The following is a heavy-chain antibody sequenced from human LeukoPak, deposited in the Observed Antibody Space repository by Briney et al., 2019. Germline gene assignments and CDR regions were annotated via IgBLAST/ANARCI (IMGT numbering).Heavy chain of an antibody. CDR1: GGTFSSYA. CDR2: IIPIFGTA. CDR3: ARDALVRGLYYFDY. Sequence: ASVKVSCKASGGTFSSYAISWVRQAPGQGLEWMGGIIPIFGTANYAQKFQGRVTITADKSTSTAYMELSSLRSEDTAVYYCARDALVRGLYYFDYWGQGTLVTVSS. D-gene: IGHD3-10*01. J-gene: IGHJ4*02. V-gene: IGHV1-69*06.